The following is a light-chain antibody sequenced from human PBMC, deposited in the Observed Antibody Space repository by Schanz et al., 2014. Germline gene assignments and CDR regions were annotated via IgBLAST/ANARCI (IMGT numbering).Light chain of an antibody. CDR2: EDS. CDR1: SSDVGSYNL. J-gene: IGLJ2*01. Sequence: QSALTQPASVSGSPGQSITISCTGTSSDVGSYNLVSWYQQHPGKAPKLMIYEDSNRPSGVSNRFSGSKSGNTASLTISGLQAEDEADYYCSSYTSSSTPVVFGGGTKLTVL. CDR3: SSYTSSSTPVV. V-gene: IGLV2-14*02.